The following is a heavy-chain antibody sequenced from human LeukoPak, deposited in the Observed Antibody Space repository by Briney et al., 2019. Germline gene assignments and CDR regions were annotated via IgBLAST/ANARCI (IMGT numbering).Heavy chain of an antibody. Sequence: PGGSLRLSCAASGFTFSSYDMHWVRQAPGKGLEYVSAMSRNGGRTYYANSVKGRFTISRDNSKNTLYLQMGSLRTEDMAVYYCARSMPPGVAVAGPFDYWGQGTLVTVSS. V-gene: IGHV3-64*01. CDR2: MSRNGGRT. CDR3: ARSMPPGVAVAGPFDY. D-gene: IGHD6-19*01. J-gene: IGHJ4*02. CDR1: GFTFSSYD.